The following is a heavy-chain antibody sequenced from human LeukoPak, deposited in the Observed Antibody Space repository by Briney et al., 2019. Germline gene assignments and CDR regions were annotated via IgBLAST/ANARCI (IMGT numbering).Heavy chain of an antibody. D-gene: IGHD3-9*01. CDR1: GDSISSYY. CDR3: ARGNNYDILTGYYNRGKKKAELYKHYYYYYMDV. V-gene: IGHV4-4*07. CDR2: IYTSGSP. Sequence: SETLSLTCTVSGDSISSYYWSWIRQPAGKGLEYIGRIYTSGSPSYNPSLKSRVTISVDTSKNQFSLQLNSVTPEDTAVYYCARGNNYDILTGYYNRGKKKAELYKHYYYYYMDVWGKGTTVTVSS. J-gene: IGHJ6*03.